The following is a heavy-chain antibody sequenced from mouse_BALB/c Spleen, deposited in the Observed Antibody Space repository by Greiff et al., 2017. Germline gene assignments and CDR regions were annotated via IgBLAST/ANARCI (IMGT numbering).Heavy chain of an antibody. V-gene: IGHV2-4-1*01. CDR1: GFSLTSSG. J-gene: IGHJ4*01. CDR3: ARNWATATRAMDY. D-gene: IGHD1-2*01. Sequence: VQLQQSGPGLVQPSQSLSITCTVSGFSLTSSGVHWVRQSPGTGLEWLGVIWSGGSTDYNAAFISRLSISKDNSKSQVFFKMNSLQADDTAIYYCARNWATATRAMDYWGQGTSVTVSA. CDR2: IWSGGST.